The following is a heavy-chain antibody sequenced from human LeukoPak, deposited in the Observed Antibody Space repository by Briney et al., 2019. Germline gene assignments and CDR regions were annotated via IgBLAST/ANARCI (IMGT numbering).Heavy chain of an antibody. V-gene: IGHV1-58*02. CDR1: GFTFTSSA. CDR2: IVVCSGNT. J-gene: IGHJ4*02. D-gene: IGHD3-9*01. CDR3: AAASYLGYFDWLSETFDY. Sequence: GTSVKVSCKASGFTFTSSAMQWVRQARGQRLEWIGWIVVCSGNTNYAQKFQERVTITRDMSTSTAYMELSSLRSEDTAVYYCAAASYLGYFDWLSETFDYWGQGTLVTVSS.